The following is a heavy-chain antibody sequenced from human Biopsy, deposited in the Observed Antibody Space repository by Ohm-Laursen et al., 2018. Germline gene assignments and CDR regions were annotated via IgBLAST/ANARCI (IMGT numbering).Heavy chain of an antibody. J-gene: IGHJ5*02. CDR1: GDSISTSTTYY. Sequence: TLSLTCTVSGDSISTSTTYYWAWLRQPPGQGLEWIGSIYNSETTFYNPSLKSRVAISVDTSTNQFSLKVSSVTAAGTALYYCARHPTGFWFDPWGHGTLVTVSS. V-gene: IGHV4-39*01. CDR3: ARHPTGFWFDP. CDR2: IYNSETT.